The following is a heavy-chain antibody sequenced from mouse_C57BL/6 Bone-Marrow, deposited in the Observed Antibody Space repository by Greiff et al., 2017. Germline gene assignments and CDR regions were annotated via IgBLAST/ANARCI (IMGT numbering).Heavy chain of an antibody. V-gene: IGHV1-61*01. J-gene: IGHJ1*03. CDR3: AREVSYGSSPYWYFDV. CDR2: IYPSDSET. CDR1: GYTFTSYW. Sequence: QVQLQQPGAELVRPGSSVKLSCKASGYTFTSYWMGWVKQRPGQGLEWIGNIYPSDSETHYNQKFKDKATLTVDKSSSTAYMQLSSLTSEDSAVYYCAREVSYGSSPYWYFDVWGTGTTVTVSS. D-gene: IGHD1-1*01.